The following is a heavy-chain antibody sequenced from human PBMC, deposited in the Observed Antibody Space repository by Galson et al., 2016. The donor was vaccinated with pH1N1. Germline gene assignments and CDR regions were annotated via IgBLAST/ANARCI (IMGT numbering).Heavy chain of an antibody. CDR2: SIPFLGTA. V-gene: IGHV1-69*05. Sequence: SVKVSCKASGGTFSSTFALGWVRQAPGHGLEWMGSSIPFLGTAKYEQRFQGRVTITRDESTNTAYMELSRLRSEATARYYCARLYSYDSTGSGLFDYWGRGTQVTVSS. CDR1: GGTFSSTFA. J-gene: IGHJ4*02. D-gene: IGHD3-22*01. CDR3: ARLYSYDSTGSGLFDY.